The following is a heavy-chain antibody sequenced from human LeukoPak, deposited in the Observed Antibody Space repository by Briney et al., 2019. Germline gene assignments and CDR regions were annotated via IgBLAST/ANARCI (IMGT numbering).Heavy chain of an antibody. D-gene: IGHD3-22*01. CDR2: IYPGDSDT. V-gene: IGHV5-51*01. CDR1: GYTFTSYW. CDR3: VRLFDSGGYYVDY. J-gene: IGHJ4*02. Sequence: GESLKISCKGSGYTFTSYWIGWVRQMPGKGLEWMGIIYPGDSDTRYSPSFQGQVTISADKSISAAYLQWGSLQASDTAMYYCVRLFDSGGYYVDYWGQGTLVTVSS.